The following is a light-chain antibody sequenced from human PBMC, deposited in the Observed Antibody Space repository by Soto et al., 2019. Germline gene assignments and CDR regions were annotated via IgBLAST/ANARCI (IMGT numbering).Light chain of an antibody. CDR3: SSYTSSSTSYA. CDR2: DVS. V-gene: IGLV2-14*01. Sequence: QSVLTQPASVSGSPGQSITISCTGTSSDVGGYNYVSWYQQHPGKAPKLMIYDVSNRPSGVSNRFSGSKSGNTASLAISGLQAEEEANYYCSSYTSSSTSYASGPGTKVTVL. CDR1: SSDVGGYNY. J-gene: IGLJ1*01.